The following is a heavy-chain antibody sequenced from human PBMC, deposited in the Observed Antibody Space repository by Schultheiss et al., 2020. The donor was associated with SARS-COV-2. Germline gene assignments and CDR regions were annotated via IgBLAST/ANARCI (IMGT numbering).Heavy chain of an antibody. D-gene: IGHD4-17*01. CDR2: IYYSGST. CDR3: ARDMDYGDYATSSAFDI. Sequence: SETLSLTCAVYGGSFSGYYWSWIRQPPGKGLEWIGYIYYSGSTYYNPSLKSLVTISVDTSKNQFSLKLSSVTAADTAVYYCARDMDYGDYATSSAFDIWGQGTMVTVSS. J-gene: IGHJ3*02. CDR1: GGSFSGYY. V-gene: IGHV4-34*01.